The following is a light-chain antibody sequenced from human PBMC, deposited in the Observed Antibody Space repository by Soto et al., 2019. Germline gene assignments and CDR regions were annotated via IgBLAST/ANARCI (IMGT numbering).Light chain of an antibody. CDR3: RHYVNSQWT. J-gene: IGKJ1*01. CDR2: AAS. CDR1: QNVSSIY. V-gene: IGKV3-20*01. Sequence: EIVLTQSPGTLSLSPGERATLSCRPSQNVSSIYLDWFQQKPGQAPRLLIYAASSRATGIPDRFSGGASATDFTLTISRLEPEDFAVYYCRHYVNSQWTFGQGTKVEMK.